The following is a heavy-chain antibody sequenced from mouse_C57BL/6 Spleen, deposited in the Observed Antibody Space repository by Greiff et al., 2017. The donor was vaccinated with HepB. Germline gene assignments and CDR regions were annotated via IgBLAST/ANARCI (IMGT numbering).Heavy chain of an antibody. Sequence: VQLQQPGTELVKPGASVKLSCTASGYTFTSYWMHWVKQRPGQGLEWIGNINPSNGSTNYNEKFKSKATLTADKSSNTAYLQLSSLTSEDSAVYYCARYALYAMDYWGQGTSVTVSS. J-gene: IGHJ4*01. CDR3: ARYALYAMDY. CDR1: GYTFTSYW. V-gene: IGHV1-53*01. CDR2: INPSNGST.